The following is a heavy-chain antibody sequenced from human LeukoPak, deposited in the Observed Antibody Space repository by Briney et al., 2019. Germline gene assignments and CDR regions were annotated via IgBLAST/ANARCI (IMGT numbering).Heavy chain of an antibody. V-gene: IGHV3-21*01. CDR2: ISSSSSYI. J-gene: IGHJ5*02. D-gene: IGHD2-2*01. CDR3: ATYCSSTSCYEGRFDP. CDR1: GFTFSSYS. Sequence: PGGSLRLSCAASGFTFSSYSMNWVRQAPGKGLEWVSSISSSSSYIYYADSVKGRFTISRDNAKNSLYLQMNSLRAEDTAVYYCATYCSSTSCYEGRFDPWGQGTLVTVSS.